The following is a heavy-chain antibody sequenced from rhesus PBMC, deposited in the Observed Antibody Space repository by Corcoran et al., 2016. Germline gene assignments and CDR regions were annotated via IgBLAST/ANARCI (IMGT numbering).Heavy chain of an antibody. D-gene: IGHD3-16*01. CDR2: IGGSSGST. CDR1: GGSISVYY. J-gene: IGHJ6*01. V-gene: IGHV4-165*02. Sequence: QVQLQESGPGLVKPSATLSLTCAVSGGSISVYYWTWTRRPPGTGVVWVGYIGGSSGSTYYNPSLKSRVTISTDTSKNQFSLKLSSVTAADTAVYYCASGPTDYSGSYRNYGLDSWGQGVVVTVSS. CDR3: ASGPTDYSGSYRNYGLDS.